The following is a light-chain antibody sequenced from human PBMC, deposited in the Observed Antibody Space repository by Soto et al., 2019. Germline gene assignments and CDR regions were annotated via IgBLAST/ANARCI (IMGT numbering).Light chain of an antibody. V-gene: IGKV1-12*01. CDR2: AAS. Sequence: DIQMPQSPSSVSASVGAVVTITCRASQGISSWLAWYQQRPGKDHKILIYAASSLQSGVKSRFSGSGSGTDFTLTIRSLQPEDFATYYCKKANSFPLNVGGGNKVDIK. J-gene: IGKJ4*01. CDR3: KKANSFPLN. CDR1: QGISSW.